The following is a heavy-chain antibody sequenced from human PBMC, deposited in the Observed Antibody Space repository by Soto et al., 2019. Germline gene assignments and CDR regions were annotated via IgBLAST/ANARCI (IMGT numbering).Heavy chain of an antibody. V-gene: IGHV4-59*01. CDR3: TGAYYDVSGYSLDP. D-gene: IGHD3-22*01. CDR2: IYYGGSI. Sequence: QVQLQESGPGLVKPSETLSLTCSVSGGSISSGYWTWIRQPPGKGLEWIGYIYYGGSINYNPSLKRRVLISVDTAKNQFSLRLSSVSAADTAVYYCTGAYYDVSGYSLDPWGQGTSVTVSS. CDR1: GGSISSGY. J-gene: IGHJ5*02.